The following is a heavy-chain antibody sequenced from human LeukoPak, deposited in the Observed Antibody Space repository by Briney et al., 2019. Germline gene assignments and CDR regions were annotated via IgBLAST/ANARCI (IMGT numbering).Heavy chain of an antibody. J-gene: IGHJ6*02. CDR3: ARTRYCSSTSCYYYYGMDV. V-gene: IGHV1-69*04. Sequence: SVKVSCKASGGTFSSYAISWVRQAPGQGLEWMGRIIPILGIANYAQKFQGRVTITADKSTSTAYMELSSLRSEDTAVYYCARTRYCSSTSCYYYYGMDVWGQGTTVTVSS. CDR2: IIPILGIA. D-gene: IGHD2-2*01. CDR1: GGTFSSYA.